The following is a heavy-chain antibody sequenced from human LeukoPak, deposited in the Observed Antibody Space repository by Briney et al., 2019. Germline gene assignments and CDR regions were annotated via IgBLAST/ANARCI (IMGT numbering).Heavy chain of an antibody. CDR3: ARAGPFRARYGPGGAGY. V-gene: IGHV1-8*01. Sequence: ASVKVSCKASGYTFTSYDINWVRQDTGQGLEWMGWMNPNSGNTGYAQKFQGRVTMTRNTSISTAYMELSSLRSEDTAVYYCARAGPFRARYGPGGAGYWGQGTLVTVSS. CDR1: GYTFTSYD. D-gene: IGHD1-26*01. CDR2: MNPNSGNT. J-gene: IGHJ4*02.